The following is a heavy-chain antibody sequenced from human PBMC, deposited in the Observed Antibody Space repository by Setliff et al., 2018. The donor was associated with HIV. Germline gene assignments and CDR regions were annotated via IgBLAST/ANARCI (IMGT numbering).Heavy chain of an antibody. J-gene: IGHJ6*03. CDR3: ARGSYYMDV. Sequence: ASVKVSCKASGYIFSTSGISWVRQAPGQGLEWMGWINIKNGNTNYGQKLQGRVTMTTDTSTSTAYMELRSLRSNDTAVYYCARGSYYMDVWGKGTTVTVS. CDR2: INIKNGNT. CDR1: GYIFSTSG. V-gene: IGHV1-18*01. D-gene: IGHD3-16*01.